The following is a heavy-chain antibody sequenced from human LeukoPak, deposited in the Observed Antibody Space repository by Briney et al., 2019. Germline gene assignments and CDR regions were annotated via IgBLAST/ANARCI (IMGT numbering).Heavy chain of an antibody. D-gene: IGHD3-22*01. CDR2: INHSGST. Sequence: SETLSLTCAVYGGSFSGYYWSWIRQPPGKGLEWIGEINHSGSTNYNRSLKSRVTISVDTSKNQFSLKLSSVTAADTAVYYCARTPWGYSDYWGQGTLVTVSS. J-gene: IGHJ4*02. CDR1: GGSFSGYY. V-gene: IGHV4-34*01. CDR3: ARTPWGYSDY.